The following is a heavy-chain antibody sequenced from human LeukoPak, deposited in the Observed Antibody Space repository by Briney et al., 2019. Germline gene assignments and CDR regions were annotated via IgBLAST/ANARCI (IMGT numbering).Heavy chain of an antibody. CDR2: ISGSGGST. V-gene: IGHV3-23*01. Sequence: GGSLRLSCAASGFTFSSYAMSWVRQTPGKGLEWVSAISGSGGSTYYADSVKGRFTISRDNSKNTLYLQMNSLRAEDTAVYYCAKVRSDLNMIVDSFDYWGQGTLVTVSS. CDR1: GFTFSSYA. CDR3: AKVRSDLNMIVDSFDY. J-gene: IGHJ4*02. D-gene: IGHD3-22*01.